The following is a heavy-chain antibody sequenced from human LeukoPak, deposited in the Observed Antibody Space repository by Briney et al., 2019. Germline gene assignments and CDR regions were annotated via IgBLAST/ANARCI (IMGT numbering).Heavy chain of an antibody. V-gene: IGHV4-61*09. D-gene: IGHD3-22*01. CDR1: GGSITGDPHY. Sequence: PSETLSLTCTASGGSITGDPHYWTWIRQSAGEGLEWLGHVSASGRTTYNPSLKSRVAISVDTSKKKFFLRLDSVTAADTAVYYCARANYYDSTGCYHDYWGQGTLVTVSS. J-gene: IGHJ4*02. CDR2: VSASGRT. CDR3: ARANYYDSTGCYHDY.